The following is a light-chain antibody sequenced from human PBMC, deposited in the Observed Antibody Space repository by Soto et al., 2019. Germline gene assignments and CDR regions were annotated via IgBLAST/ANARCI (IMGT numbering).Light chain of an antibody. Sequence: QSALTQPASVSGSPGQSITISCTGTSSDVGAYNYVSWYQQHPGKAPKVIIYEVSNRPSGVSNRFSGSKSGNTASLTISGLQAEDEADYYCCSYTSTTTLVFGGGTKLTVL. CDR1: SSDVGAYNY. J-gene: IGLJ3*02. CDR3: CSYTSTTTLV. V-gene: IGLV2-14*01. CDR2: EVS.